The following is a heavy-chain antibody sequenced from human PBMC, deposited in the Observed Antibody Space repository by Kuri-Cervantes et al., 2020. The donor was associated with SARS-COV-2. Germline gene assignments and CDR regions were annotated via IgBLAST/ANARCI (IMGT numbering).Heavy chain of an antibody. Sequence: ASVKVSCKASGYTFTSYYMHWVRQAPGQGLEWMGIINPSGGSTSYAQKFQGRVTLTADESTSTAYMELSSLRSEDTAVYYCALGYWGSGYPRYYYYMDVWGKGTTVTVSS. J-gene: IGHJ6*03. CDR3: ALGYWGSGYPRYYYYMDV. CDR2: INPSGGST. D-gene: IGHD3-22*01. CDR1: GYTFTSYY. V-gene: IGHV1-46*01.